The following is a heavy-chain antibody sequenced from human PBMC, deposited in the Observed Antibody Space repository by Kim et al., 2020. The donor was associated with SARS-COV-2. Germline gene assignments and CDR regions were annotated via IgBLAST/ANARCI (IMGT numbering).Heavy chain of an antibody. J-gene: IGHJ4*02. D-gene: IGHD3-10*01. Sequence: SETLSLTCTVSGYSISSGYYWGWIRQPPGKGLEWIGSIYHSGSTYYNPSLKSRVTISVDTSKNQFSLKLSSVTAADTAVYYCARDLFGSGSYQIGDFDYWGQGTLVTVSS. CDR2: IYHSGST. V-gene: IGHV4-38-2*02. CDR3: ARDLFGSGSYQIGDFDY. CDR1: GYSISSGYY.